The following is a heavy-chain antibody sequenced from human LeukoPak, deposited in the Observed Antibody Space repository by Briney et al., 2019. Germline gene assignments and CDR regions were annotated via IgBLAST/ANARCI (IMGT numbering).Heavy chain of an antibody. V-gene: IGHV4-59*01. CDR2: IYYSGST. CDR3: ARANYCSSTSCYGEGYYFDY. Sequence: SETLSLTCTVSGGSISSYYWSWIRQPPGKGLEWIGYIYYSGSTNYNPSLKSRVTISVDTSKNQFSLKLSSVTAADTAVYYCARANYCSSTSCYGEGYYFDYWGQGTLVTVSS. D-gene: IGHD2-2*01. CDR1: GGSISSYY. J-gene: IGHJ4*02.